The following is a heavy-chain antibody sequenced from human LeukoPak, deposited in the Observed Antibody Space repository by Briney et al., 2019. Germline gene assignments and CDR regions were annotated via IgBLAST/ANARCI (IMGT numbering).Heavy chain of an antibody. CDR2: IYYSGST. CDR3: ARADSSGYYYFFFDY. D-gene: IGHD3-22*01. CDR1: GGSISSYY. V-gene: IGHV4-59*01. Sequence: SETLSLTCTVSGGSISSYYWSWIRQPPGKGLEWIGYIYYSGSTNYNPSLKSRVTISVDTSKTQFSLKLSSVTAADTAVYYCARADSSGYYYFFFDYWGQGTLVTVYS. J-gene: IGHJ4*02.